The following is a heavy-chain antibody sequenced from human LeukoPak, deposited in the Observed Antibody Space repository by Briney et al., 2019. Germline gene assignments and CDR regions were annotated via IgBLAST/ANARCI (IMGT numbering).Heavy chain of an antibody. Sequence: GASVKVSCKASGGTFSTYAINWVRQAPGQGLQWMAGIIPIFGIGKYAQRFQGRVTITADESTSTAYIEVSSLESEDTAVYYCARGAKSGSYRNFDYWGQGTVVTVSP. CDR2: IIPIFGIG. D-gene: IGHD1-26*01. CDR3: ARGAKSGSYRNFDY. V-gene: IGHV1-69*13. J-gene: IGHJ4*02. CDR1: GGTFSTYA.